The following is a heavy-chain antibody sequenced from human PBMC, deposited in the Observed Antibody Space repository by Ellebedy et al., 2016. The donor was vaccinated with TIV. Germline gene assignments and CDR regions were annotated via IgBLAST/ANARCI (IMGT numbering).Heavy chain of an antibody. CDR1: GFIFDDYA. J-gene: IGHJ5*01. CDR3: AAGGGFLAVA. D-gene: IGHD6-19*01. V-gene: IGHV3-9*01. Sequence: SLKISCAASGFIFDDYAMHWIRQPPGKGLEWVSGISWNSGNLAYVDSVKGRFTISRDNTKNSLFLQMSSLRDEDTGTYYCAAGGGFLAVAWGHGTLVTVSS. CDR2: ISWNSGNL.